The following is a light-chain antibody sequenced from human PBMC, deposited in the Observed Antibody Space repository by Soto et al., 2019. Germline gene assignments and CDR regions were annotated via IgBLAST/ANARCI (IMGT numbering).Light chain of an antibody. CDR2: EVS. J-gene: IGLJ1*01. Sequence: QSLLTQPASVSGSPGQSITMSCTGTISDVGGYRYVSWYQQHPGKAPKLMIYEVSNRPSGVSNRFSGSKSGNTASLTISGLQADDEADYYCRSYTSSSTLDVFGTGTKVTVL. CDR3: RSYTSSSTLDV. V-gene: IGLV2-14*01. CDR1: ISDVGGYRY.